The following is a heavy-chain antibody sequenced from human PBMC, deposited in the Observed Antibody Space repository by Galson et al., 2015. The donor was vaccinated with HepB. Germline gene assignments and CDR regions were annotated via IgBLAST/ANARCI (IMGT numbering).Heavy chain of an antibody. CDR2: IIPILGIA. CDR3: ARARDWDPNWFDP. V-gene: IGHV1-69*02. D-gene: IGHD3-9*01. Sequence: SVKVSCKASGGTFSSYTISWVRQAPGQGLEWMGRIIPILGIANYAQKFQGRVTITADKSTSTAYMELSSLRSEDTAVYYCARARDWDPNWFDPWGQGTLVTVSS. CDR1: GGTFSSYT. J-gene: IGHJ5*02.